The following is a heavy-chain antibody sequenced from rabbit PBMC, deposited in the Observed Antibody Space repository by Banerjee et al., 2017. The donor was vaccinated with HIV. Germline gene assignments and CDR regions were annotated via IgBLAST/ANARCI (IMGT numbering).Heavy chain of an antibody. CDR2: IYTGSSGI. CDR3: ARDTGRSFSSYGMDL. V-gene: IGHV1S40*01. D-gene: IGHD7-1*01. J-gene: IGHJ6*01. Sequence: QSLEESGGDLVKPGTSLTLTCTASGFSFSSSYQMGWVRQAPGKGLELIACIYTGSSGIYYASWAKGRFTIPKTSSTTVTLQVTSLTVADTATYFCARDTGRSFSSYGMDLWGPGTLVTVS. CDR1: GFSFSSSYQ.